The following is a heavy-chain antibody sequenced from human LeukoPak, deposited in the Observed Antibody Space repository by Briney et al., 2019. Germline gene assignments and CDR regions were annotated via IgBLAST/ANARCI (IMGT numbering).Heavy chain of an antibody. J-gene: IGHJ3*02. CDR2: INHSGST. D-gene: IGHD6-13*01. CDR3: ARTPIAAAAPGGIDAFDI. Sequence: PSETLSLTCAVYGGSFSGYYWSWLRQPPGKGLEWSGEINHSGSTNYNPSLKSRVTISVDTSKNQFSLKLSSVTAADTAVYYCARTPIAAAAPGGIDAFDIWGQGTMVTVSS. V-gene: IGHV4-34*01. CDR1: GGSFSGYY.